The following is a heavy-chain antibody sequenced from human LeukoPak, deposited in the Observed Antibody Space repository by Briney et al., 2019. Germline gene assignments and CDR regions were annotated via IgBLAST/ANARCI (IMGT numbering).Heavy chain of an antibody. Sequence: PSETLSLTCTVSGGSISSSSYYWGWIRQPPGKGLEWIGSIYYSGSTYYNPSLKSRVTISVDTSKNQFSLKLSSVTAADTAVYYCARGRPNYYDSSGYYKIDYWGQGTLVTVSS. J-gene: IGHJ4*02. D-gene: IGHD3-22*01. CDR1: GGSISSSSYY. V-gene: IGHV4-39*01. CDR3: ARGRPNYYDSSGYYKIDY. CDR2: IYYSGST.